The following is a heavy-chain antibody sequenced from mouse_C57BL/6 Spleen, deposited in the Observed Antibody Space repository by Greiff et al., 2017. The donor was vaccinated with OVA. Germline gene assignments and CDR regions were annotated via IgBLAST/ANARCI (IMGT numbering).Heavy chain of an antibody. Sequence: QVQLQQSGAELVRPGASVTLSCKASGYTFTDYEMHWVKQTPVHGLEWIGAIDPETGGTAYNQKFKGKAILTADKASSTAYMELRSLTSEDSAFYYCTDGSSWYFDVWGTGTTVTVSS. V-gene: IGHV1-15*01. CDR3: TDGSSWYFDV. CDR2: IDPETGGT. CDR1: GYTFTDYE. J-gene: IGHJ1*03. D-gene: IGHD1-1*01.